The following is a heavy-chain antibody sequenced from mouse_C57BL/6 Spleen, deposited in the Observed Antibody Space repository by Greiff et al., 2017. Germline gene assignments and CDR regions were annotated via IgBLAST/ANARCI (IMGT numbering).Heavy chain of an antibody. CDR2: IYPGDGDT. D-gene: IGHD1-1*01. J-gene: IGHJ1*03. Sequence: QVQLQQSGPELVKPGASVKISCKASGYAFSSSWMNWVKQRPGKGLEWIGRIYPGDGDTNYNGKFKGKATLTADKSSSTAYMQLSILTSEDSAVYFCARSSGSNWYFDVWGTGTTVTVSS. V-gene: IGHV1-82*01. CDR3: ARSSGSNWYFDV. CDR1: GYAFSSSW.